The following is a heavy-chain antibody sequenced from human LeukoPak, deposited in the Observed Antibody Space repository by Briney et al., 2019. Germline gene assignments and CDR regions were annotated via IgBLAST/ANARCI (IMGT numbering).Heavy chain of an antibody. D-gene: IGHD3-3*01. J-gene: IGHJ4*02. CDR3: ARTYYDFWSGYYKFDY. Sequence: ASVKVSCKPSGYTFTGYYIQWVRQAPGQGLEWMGWINTNSGNPTYAQGFTGRFVFSLDTSVSTAYLQISSLKAEDTAVYYCARTYYDFWSGYYKFDYWGQGTLVTVSS. V-gene: IGHV7-4-1*02. CDR1: GYTFTGYY. CDR2: INTNSGNP.